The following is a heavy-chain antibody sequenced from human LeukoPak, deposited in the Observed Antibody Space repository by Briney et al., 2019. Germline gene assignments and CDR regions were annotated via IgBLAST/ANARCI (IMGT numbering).Heavy chain of an antibody. D-gene: IGHD3-3*01. J-gene: IGHJ3*02. CDR2: INPKSGGT. CDR3: ARGPRITIFGVVMANDAFDI. V-gene: IGHV1-2*02. Sequence: ASVKVSCKASGYTFTDYFMNWVRQAPGQGLEWMGWINPKSGGTVYAQKFQGRVTMTRDPSSSTAYMELSRLRFDDTVVYYCARGPRITIFGVVMANDAFDIWGQGTMVTVSS. CDR1: GYTFTDYF.